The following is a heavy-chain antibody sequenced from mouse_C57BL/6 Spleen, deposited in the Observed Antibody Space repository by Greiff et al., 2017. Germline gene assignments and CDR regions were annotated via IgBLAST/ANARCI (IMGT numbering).Heavy chain of an antibody. D-gene: IGHD1-1*01. Sequence: VQLQQPGAELVRPGSSVKLSCKASGYTFTSYWMHWVKQRPIQGLEWIGNIDPSDSETHYNQKFKDKATLTVDKSSSTAYMQLSSLTSEDSAVYYCAREGDYYGLDYWGQGTTLTVSS. CDR2: IDPSDSET. CDR1: GYTFTSYW. J-gene: IGHJ2*01. V-gene: IGHV1-52*01. CDR3: AREGDYYGLDY.